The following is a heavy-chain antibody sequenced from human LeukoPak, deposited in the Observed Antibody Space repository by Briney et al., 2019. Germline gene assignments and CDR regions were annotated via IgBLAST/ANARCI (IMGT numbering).Heavy chain of an antibody. V-gene: IGHV3-11*01. D-gene: IGHD2-15*01. CDR3: ARDRMRFIYCQSDSFAI. CDR2: ISSSGTPI. Sequence: GGSLRLSCAASGFAFNDHYMSWIRQTPGKGLEWISYISSSGTPIYSADSVKGRFTVSRDNPKTSLYLQINSLRAEDTAVYYCARDRMRFIYCQSDSFAIWSQGTAVTVSS. CDR1: GFAFNDHY. J-gene: IGHJ3*02.